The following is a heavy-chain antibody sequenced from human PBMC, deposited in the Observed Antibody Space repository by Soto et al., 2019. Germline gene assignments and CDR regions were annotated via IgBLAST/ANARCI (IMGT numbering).Heavy chain of an antibody. CDR2: IYSGGST. J-gene: IGHJ4*02. CDR3: ARKVVYCSGGSCYGPLHFDY. Sequence: GGSLRLSCAASGFTVSSNYMSWVRQAPGKGLEWVSVIYSGGSTYYADSVKGRFTISRDNSKNRLYLQMNSLRAEDTAVYYCARKVVYCSGGSCYGPLHFDYWGQGTLVTVSS. V-gene: IGHV3-66*01. CDR1: GFTVSSNY. D-gene: IGHD2-15*01.